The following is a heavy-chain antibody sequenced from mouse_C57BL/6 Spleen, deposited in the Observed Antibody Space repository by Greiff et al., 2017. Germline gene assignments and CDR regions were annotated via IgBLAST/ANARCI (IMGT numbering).Heavy chain of an antibody. V-gene: IGHV1-52*01. J-gene: IGHJ3*01. D-gene: IGHD2-5*01. CDR2: IDPSDSAT. CDR1: GYTFTSYW. CDR3: ARESNFAY. Sequence: QVQLQQPGAELVRPGSSVKLSCKASGYTFTSYWMHWVKQRPIQGLEWIGNIDPSDSATHYNQKFKDKATLTVDKSSSTAYMQLSSLTSEDSAVYYCARESNFAYWGQGTLVTVSA.